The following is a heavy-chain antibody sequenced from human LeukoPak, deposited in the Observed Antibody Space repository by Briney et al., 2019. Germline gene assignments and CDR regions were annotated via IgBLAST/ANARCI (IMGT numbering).Heavy chain of an antibody. CDR1: GGSISSYY. CDR3: ARSSSGYDSGDY. J-gene: IGHJ4*02. V-gene: IGHV4-59*01. CDR2: IYYSGST. D-gene: IGHD5-12*01. Sequence: TSETLSLTCTVSGGSISSYYWSWIRQPPGKGLEWIGYIYYSGSTNYNSSLKSRVTISVDTSKNQFSLKLSSVTAADTAVYYCARSSSGYDSGDYWGQGTLVTVSS.